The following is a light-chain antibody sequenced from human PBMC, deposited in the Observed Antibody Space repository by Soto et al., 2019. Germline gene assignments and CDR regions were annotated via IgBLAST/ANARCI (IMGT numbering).Light chain of an antibody. CDR3: LHYNSDPWT. CDR2: DAS. J-gene: IGKJ1*01. CDR1: QTIRRW. Sequence: DIEMTQTPSTLSATIGDRVTITCRASQTIRRWMAWYQQRPGKAPKVLIYDASTLESGGPARFSGSGSETEFTLTISSLQPEDSATYYCLHYNSDPWTFGQGTKVDIK. V-gene: IGKV1-5*01.